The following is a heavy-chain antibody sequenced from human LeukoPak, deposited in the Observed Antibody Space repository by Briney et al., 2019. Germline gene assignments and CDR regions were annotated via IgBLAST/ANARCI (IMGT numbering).Heavy chain of an antibody. CDR3: ATDLSSYTSIAAD. V-gene: IGHV4-34*01. CDR2: INHSGST. CDR1: GGSFSGYY. D-gene: IGHD6-6*01. Sequence: SETLSLTCAVYGGSFSGYYWSWIRQPPGKGLEWIGEINHSGSTNYNPSLKSRVTISVDTSKNQFSLKLSSVTAADTAVYYCATDLSSYTSIAADWGQGTLVTVSS. J-gene: IGHJ4*02.